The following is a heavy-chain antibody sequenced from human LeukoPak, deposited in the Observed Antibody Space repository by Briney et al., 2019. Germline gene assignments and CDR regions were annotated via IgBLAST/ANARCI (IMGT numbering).Heavy chain of an antibody. CDR1: GFTFSSYG. J-gene: IGHJ6*02. CDR3: AKGGYCSSTSCFPYYYGMDV. D-gene: IGHD2-2*03. CDR2: IRYDGSNK. Sequence: GGSLRLSCAASGFTFSSYGMHWVRQAPGKGLEWVAFIRYDGSNKYYADSVKGRFTISRDNSKNTLYLQMNSLRAEDTVVYYCAKGGYCSSTSCFPYYYGMDVWGQGTKVTVSS. V-gene: IGHV3-30*02.